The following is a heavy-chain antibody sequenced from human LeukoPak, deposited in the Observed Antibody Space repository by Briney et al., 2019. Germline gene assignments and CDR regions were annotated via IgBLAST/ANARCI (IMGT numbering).Heavy chain of an antibody. V-gene: IGHV4-4*09. J-gene: IGHJ3*02. CDR2: IYTSGST. Sequence: SETLSLTCTVSGGSISSYYWSWIRQPPGKGLEWIGYIYTSGSTNYNPSLKSRVTISVDTSKNQFSLKLSSVTAADTAVYYCARQGYCSSTSCYRGAFDIWGQGTMATVSS. CDR1: GGSISSYY. CDR3: ARQGYCSSTSCYRGAFDI. D-gene: IGHD2-2*02.